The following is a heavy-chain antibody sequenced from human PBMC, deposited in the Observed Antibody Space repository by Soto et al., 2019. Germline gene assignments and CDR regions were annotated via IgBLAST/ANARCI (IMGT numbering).Heavy chain of an antibody. J-gene: IGHJ2*01. CDR3: AKESVYWYFDL. Sequence: GGSLRLSCAASGFTFSSYGMHWVRQAPGKGLEWVAVISYDGSNKYYADSVKGRFTISRDNSKNTLYLQMNSLRAEDTAVYYCAKESVYWYFDLWGRGALVTVSS. CDR2: ISYDGSNK. CDR1: GFTFSSYG. V-gene: IGHV3-30*18.